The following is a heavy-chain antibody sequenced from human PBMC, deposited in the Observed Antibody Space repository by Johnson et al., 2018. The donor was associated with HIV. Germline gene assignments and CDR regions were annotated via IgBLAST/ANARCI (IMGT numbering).Heavy chain of an antibody. CDR1: GFTFDDYG. V-gene: IGHV3-20*04. CDR2: IFSGGTT. CDR3: ARDRAGFDI. J-gene: IGHJ3*02. Sequence: VQLVESGGGVVRPGGSLRLSCAASGFTFDDYGMSWVRQVPGKGLEWVSVIFSGGTTYYADSVKGRFIISRDNSKSIAYLQMNSLKTEDTALYYCARDRAGFDIWGQGTMVTVSS. D-gene: IGHD6-19*01.